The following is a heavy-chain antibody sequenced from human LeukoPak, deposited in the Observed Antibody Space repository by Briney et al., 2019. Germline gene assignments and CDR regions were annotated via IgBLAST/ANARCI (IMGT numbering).Heavy chain of an antibody. V-gene: IGHV3-74*01. CDR1: GFTFSSHL. D-gene: IGHD1-14*01. J-gene: IGHJ4*02. Sequence: GGSLRLSCAASGFTFSSHLMHWVRQAQGTGLVWVSSVKSDGTATNYADSVKGRFTISRDDAKNTLYLQMNSLRVEDTAVYYCVRKFATGDWGQGTLVTVSS. CDR3: VRKFATGD. CDR2: VKSDGTAT.